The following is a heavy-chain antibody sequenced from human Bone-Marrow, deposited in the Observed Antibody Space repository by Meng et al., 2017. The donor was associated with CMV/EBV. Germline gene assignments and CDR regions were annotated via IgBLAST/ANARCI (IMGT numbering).Heavy chain of an antibody. V-gene: IGHV1-2*02. Sequence: ASVKVSCKASGYTFSDYYMHWVRQAPGLGLEWMGCVHAKTGVTKYAQEFQGRVTTTRDTSISTVYMELSRLRPDDTAVFYCAREGYSSSSKLDYWGQGTLVTVSS. D-gene: IGHD6-6*01. CDR3: AREGYSSSSKLDY. J-gene: IGHJ4*02. CDR2: VHAKTGVT. CDR1: GYTFSDYY.